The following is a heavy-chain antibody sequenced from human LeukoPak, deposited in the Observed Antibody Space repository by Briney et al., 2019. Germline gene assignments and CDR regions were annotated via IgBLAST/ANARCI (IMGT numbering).Heavy chain of an antibody. CDR1: GYTFTGYY. Sequence: WVKVTCKSSGYTFTGYYMHWVRQPPAQGLEWMGCINPNSGGTNYAYKFQGWVTMTRDTSISTAYMELCRLRSDDTAVYYCARDLGIAAAGVYYGMDVWGKGPTVTVSS. D-gene: IGHD6-13*01. CDR2: INPNSGGT. J-gene: IGHJ6*04. V-gene: IGHV1-2*04. CDR3: ARDLGIAAAGVYYGMDV.